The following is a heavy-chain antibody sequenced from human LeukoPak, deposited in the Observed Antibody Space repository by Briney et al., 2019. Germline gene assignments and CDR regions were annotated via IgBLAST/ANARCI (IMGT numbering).Heavy chain of an antibody. Sequence: SETLSLTCTVSGGSISSYYWGWIRQPPGKGLEWIGYIYYSGNTNYNPSLKSRVTISVDTSKNQFSLKLSSVTAADTAVYYCARDLGGPIYGFVYWGQGTLVTVSS. J-gene: IGHJ4*02. D-gene: IGHD4-17*01. CDR2: IYYSGNT. CDR1: GGSISSYY. V-gene: IGHV4-59*01. CDR3: ARDLGGPIYGFVY.